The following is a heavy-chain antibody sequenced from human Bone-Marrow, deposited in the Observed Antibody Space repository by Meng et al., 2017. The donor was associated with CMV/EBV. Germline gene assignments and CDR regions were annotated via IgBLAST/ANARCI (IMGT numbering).Heavy chain of an antibody. CDR3: AGGYCSSTSCLFDY. D-gene: IGHD2-2*01. J-gene: IGHJ4*02. CDR2: INHSGST. CDR1: GGSFSGYY. V-gene: IGHV4-34*01. Sequence: SETLSLTCAVYGGSFSGYYWSWIRQPPGKGLEWIGEINHSGSTNYNPSLKSRVTISVDTSKNQFSLKLSSVTAADTAVYYCAGGYCSSTSCLFDYWGQGTLVTVSS.